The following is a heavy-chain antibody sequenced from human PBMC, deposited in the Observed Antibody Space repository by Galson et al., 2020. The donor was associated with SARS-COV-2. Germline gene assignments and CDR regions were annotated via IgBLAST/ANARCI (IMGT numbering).Heavy chain of an antibody. CDR2: NDIAGDT. V-gene: IGHV3-13*01. Sequence: TGGSLRLSCAASGFTFDSYDMHWVRQATGKGLEWVSVNDIAGDTYYPDSVKGRFTISRESAKNSLYLQMNSLIAGDTAVYYCARARPYYYGSGSFSYFDYWAREPWSPSPQ. CDR1: GFTFDSYD. J-gene: IGHJ4*02. D-gene: IGHD3-10*01. CDR3: ARARPYYYGSGSFSYFDY.